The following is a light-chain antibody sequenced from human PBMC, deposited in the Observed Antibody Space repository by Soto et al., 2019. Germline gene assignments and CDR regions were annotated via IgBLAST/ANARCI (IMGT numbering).Light chain of an antibody. Sequence: QSVLTQPPSASGTPGQRVTISCSGSSSNIGSNTVNWYQPLPATAPKLLIYSNNQRPSGVPDRFSGSKSGTSASLAISGLQSEDEADYYCAAWDDSLNGPVFGGGTKLTVL. CDR3: AAWDDSLNGPV. CDR2: SNN. V-gene: IGLV1-44*01. J-gene: IGLJ2*01. CDR1: SSNIGSNT.